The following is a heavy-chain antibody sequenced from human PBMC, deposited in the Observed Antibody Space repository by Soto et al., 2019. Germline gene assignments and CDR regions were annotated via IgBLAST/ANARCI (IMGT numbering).Heavy chain of an antibody. Sequence: AASVKVSCKASGYTFTSYGISWVRQAPGQGLEWMGWISAYNGNTNYAQKLQGRVTMTTDTSTSTAYMELRSLRSDDTAVYYCARDPSITIFGVVIAGPQFDPWGQGTLVTVSS. CDR1: GYTFTSYG. J-gene: IGHJ5*02. V-gene: IGHV1-18*01. CDR2: ISAYNGNT. D-gene: IGHD3-3*01. CDR3: ARDPSITIFGVVIAGPQFDP.